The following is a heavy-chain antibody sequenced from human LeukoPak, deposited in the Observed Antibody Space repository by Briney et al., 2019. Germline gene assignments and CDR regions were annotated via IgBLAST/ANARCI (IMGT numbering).Heavy chain of an antibody. V-gene: IGHV4-34*01. Sequence: SQTLSLTCTVSGGSFSGYYWGWIRQPPGKGLEWIGEINHSGSTNYNPSLKSRVTISVDKSKNHFSLKLSSVTAADTAVYYCARAYNWNRLDYWGQGTLVTVSS. CDR1: GGSFSGYY. CDR2: INHSGST. D-gene: IGHD1-20*01. CDR3: ARAYNWNRLDY. J-gene: IGHJ4*02.